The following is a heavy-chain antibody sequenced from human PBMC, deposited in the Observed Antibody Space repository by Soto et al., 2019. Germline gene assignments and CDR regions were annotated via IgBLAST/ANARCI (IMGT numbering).Heavy chain of an antibody. CDR1: GFTFSSYW. V-gene: IGHV3-74*01. D-gene: IGHD3-22*01. J-gene: IGHJ4*02. CDR2: ISGDGSST. Sequence: EVQLVESGGGLVQPGGSLRVSCAASGFTFSSYWMHWVRQVPGKGLVWVSRISGDGSSTSYADAVSGRFTISRDNAKNTLYLQMNSLRAEDTALYSWARLRYDGSGTAFDHWGQGAVVSVSA. CDR3: ARLRYDGSGTAFDH.